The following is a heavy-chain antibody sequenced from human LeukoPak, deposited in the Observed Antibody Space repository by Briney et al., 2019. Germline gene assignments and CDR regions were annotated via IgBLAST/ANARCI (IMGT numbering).Heavy chain of an antibody. V-gene: IGHV1-46*01. CDR3: ANTYALGNYYKGGFDP. J-gene: IGHJ5*02. CDR1: GYTFTSYY. CDR2: INPSGGDT. D-gene: IGHD3-10*01. Sequence: ASVKVSCKASGYTFTSYYMYWVRQAPGQGLEWMGIINPSGGDTTYAQKFQGRVTMTRDTSIRTVYMELSRLRSDDTAVYYCANTYALGNYYKGGFDPWGQGTLVTVSS.